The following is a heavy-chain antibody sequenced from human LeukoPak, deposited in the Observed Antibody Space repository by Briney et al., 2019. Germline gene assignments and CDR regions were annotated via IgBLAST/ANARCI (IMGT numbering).Heavy chain of an antibody. CDR1: GFTFSSYS. CDR2: ISSSSSYI. D-gene: IGHD3-16*01. V-gene: IGHV3-21*01. Sequence: PGGSLRLSCAASGFTFSSYSMNWVRQAPGEGLEWVSSISSSSSYIYYADSVKGRFTISRDNAKNSLYLQMNSLRAEDTAVYYCARYTWGREMKFAFDIWGQGTMVTVSS. J-gene: IGHJ3*02. CDR3: ARYTWGREMKFAFDI.